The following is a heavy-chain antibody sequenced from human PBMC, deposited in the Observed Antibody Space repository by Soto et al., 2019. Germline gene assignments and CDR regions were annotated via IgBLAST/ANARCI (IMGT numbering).Heavy chain of an antibody. CDR2: IIPIFGTA. D-gene: IGHD3-22*01. V-gene: IGHV1-69*13. CDR3: ARGLQMYYYDSSGPEAY. J-gene: IGHJ4*02. CDR1: GGTFSSYA. Sequence: SVKVSCKASGGTFSSYAISWVRQAPGQGLEWMGGIIPIFGTANYAQKFQGRVTITADESTSTAYMELSSLRSEDAAVYYCARGLQMYYYDSSGPEAYWGQGTLVTVSS.